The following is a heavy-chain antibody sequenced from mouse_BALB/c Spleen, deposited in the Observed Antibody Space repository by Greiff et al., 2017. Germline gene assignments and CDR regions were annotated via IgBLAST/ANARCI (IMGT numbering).Heavy chain of an antibody. CDR3: TRSNGNYFYAMDY. J-gene: IGHJ4*01. Sequence: QVQLQQPGAELVKPGASVKLSCKASGYTFTSYWMHWVKQRPGQGLEWIGEINPSNGGTNFNEKFKSKATLTVDKSSSTAYMQLSSLTSEDSAVYYCTRSNGNYFYAMDYWGQGTSVTVSS. CDR2: INPSNGGT. D-gene: IGHD2-1*01. V-gene: IGHV1S81*02. CDR1: GYTFTSYW.